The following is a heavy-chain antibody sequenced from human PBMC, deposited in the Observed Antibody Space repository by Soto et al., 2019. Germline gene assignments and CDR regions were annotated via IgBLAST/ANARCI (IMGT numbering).Heavy chain of an antibody. V-gene: IGHV3-33*01. CDR3: ARDGIGGTVFRGFCDY. CDR2: IWYDGSNK. CDR1: GSIFSGYG. Sequence: QKYLVESGGGVVQPGGSLRLSCVASGSIFSGYGMHWVRQAPGKGLEWVAVIWYDGSNKYYAGSVKGRFTISRDNSKNMLYLQMDSLRAEDMAVYYCARDGIGGTVFRGFCDYWGQGTLVTVSS. D-gene: IGHD1-7*01. J-gene: IGHJ4*02.